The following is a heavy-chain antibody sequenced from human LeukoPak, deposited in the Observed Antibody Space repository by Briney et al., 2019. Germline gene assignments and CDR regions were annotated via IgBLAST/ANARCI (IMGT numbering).Heavy chain of an antibody. Sequence: SGGSLRLFCAASGFTFSSYWMHWVRQAPGKGLVWVSRINSDGSSTSYADSVKGRFTISRDDAKNTLYLQMNSLRAEDTAVYYCARGDYYDSIDYWGQGTLVTVSS. CDR1: GFTFSSYW. CDR2: INSDGSST. V-gene: IGHV3-74*01. D-gene: IGHD3-22*01. J-gene: IGHJ4*02. CDR3: ARGDYYDSIDY.